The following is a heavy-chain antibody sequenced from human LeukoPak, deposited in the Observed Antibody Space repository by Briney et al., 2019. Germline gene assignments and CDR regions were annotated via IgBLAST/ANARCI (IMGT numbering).Heavy chain of an antibody. CDR3: ARQRRNFDN. Sequence: SETLSLTCTVSGGSISSYYWSWFRQPPGKGLEWIGYIYYSGSTNYSPSLKSRVTISVDTSKNQFSLKLSSVTAADTAVYYCARQRRNFDNWGQGTLVTVSS. V-gene: IGHV4-59*08. CDR2: IYYSGST. J-gene: IGHJ4*02. CDR1: GGSISSYY.